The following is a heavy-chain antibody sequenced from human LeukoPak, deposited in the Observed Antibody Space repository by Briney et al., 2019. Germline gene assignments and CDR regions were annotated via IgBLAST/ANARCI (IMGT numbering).Heavy chain of an antibody. D-gene: IGHD3-22*01. Sequence: SETLSLTCAVYGGSFSGYYWGWIRQPPEKGLKWIGEINHSGTTNYNPTHKSRVTISVDTSKNQFTLKLSSVTAADTAVYYCARGRPSYDSSGYYYLKFVAFDIWVQGTMVTVSS. J-gene: IGHJ3*02. CDR2: INHSGTT. V-gene: IGHV4-34*01. CDR3: ARGRPSYDSSGYYYLKFVAFDI. CDR1: GGSFSGYY.